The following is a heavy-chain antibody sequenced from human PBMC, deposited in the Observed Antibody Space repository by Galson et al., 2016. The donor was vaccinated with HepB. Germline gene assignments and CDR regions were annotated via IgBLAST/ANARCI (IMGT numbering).Heavy chain of an antibody. CDR1: GYGFTTYW. V-gene: IGHV5-51*01. Sequence: QSGAEVKKPGESLKISCKGSGYGFTTYWIAWVRQMPGKGLEWMGIIYPGDSDTRYSPSFQGQVTISADRSISTAYLQWSSLKASDTAMYYCVRHSVMQDFWSSVDHWGQGTLVTVSS. CDR2: IYPGDSDT. J-gene: IGHJ4*02. CDR3: VRHSVMQDFWSSVDH. D-gene: IGHD3-3*01.